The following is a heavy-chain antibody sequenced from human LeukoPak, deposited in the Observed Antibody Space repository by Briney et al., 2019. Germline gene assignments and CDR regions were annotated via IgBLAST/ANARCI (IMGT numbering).Heavy chain of an antibody. CDR1: GFTFSSYA. J-gene: IGHJ3*02. D-gene: IGHD6-6*01. V-gene: IGHV3-23*01. CDR2: ISGSGGST. Sequence: HSGGSLRLSCAASGFTFSSYAMSWVRQAPGKGLEWVSAISGSGGSTYYADSVKGRFTISRDNSKNTLYLQMNSLRAEDTAVYYCARAPSSSIAARPDAFDIWGQGTMVTVSS. CDR3: ARAPSSSIAARPDAFDI.